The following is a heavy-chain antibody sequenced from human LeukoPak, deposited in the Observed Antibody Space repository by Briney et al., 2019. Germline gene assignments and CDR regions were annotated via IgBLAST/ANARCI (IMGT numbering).Heavy chain of an antibody. J-gene: IGHJ6*03. CDR1: GGTFSSYA. Sequence: ASVKVSYKASGGTFSSYAISWVRQAPGQGLEWMGGIIPIFGTANYAQKFQGRVTITADESTSTAYMELSSLRSEDTAVYYCAREDIVVVPAAMGRRYYYYYMDVWGKGTTVTVSS. CDR3: AREDIVVVPAAMGRRYYYYYMDV. V-gene: IGHV1-69*01. D-gene: IGHD2-2*01. CDR2: IIPIFGTA.